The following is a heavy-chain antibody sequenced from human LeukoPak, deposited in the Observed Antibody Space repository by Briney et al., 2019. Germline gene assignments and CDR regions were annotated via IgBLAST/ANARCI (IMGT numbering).Heavy chain of an antibody. J-gene: IGHJ5*02. CDR1: GYTFTSYG. CDR3: ARVRKVVVPAAIGRWFDP. CDR2: ISAYNGNT. Sequence: ASVKVSCKASGYTFTSYGISWVRQAPGQGLEWMGWISAYNGNTNYAQKLQGRVTMTTDTSTSTAYMELRSLRSDDTAVYYCARVRKVVVPAAIGRWFDPWGQGTLVTVSS. D-gene: IGHD2-2*01. V-gene: IGHV1-18*01.